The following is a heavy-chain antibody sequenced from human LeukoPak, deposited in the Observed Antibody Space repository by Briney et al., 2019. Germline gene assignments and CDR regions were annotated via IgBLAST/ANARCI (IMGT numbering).Heavy chain of an antibody. CDR1: GFTFSSYG. J-gene: IGHJ4*02. Sequence: GGSLRLSCAASGFTFSSYGMHWVRQAPGKGLEWVAFIRYDGSNKYYADSVKGRFTISRDNSKNTLYLQMNSLRAEDTAVYYCGVNLRYFDWLLPYFDYWGQGTLVTVSS. D-gene: IGHD3-9*01. CDR2: IRYDGSNK. V-gene: IGHV3-30*02. CDR3: GVNLRYFDWLLPYFDY.